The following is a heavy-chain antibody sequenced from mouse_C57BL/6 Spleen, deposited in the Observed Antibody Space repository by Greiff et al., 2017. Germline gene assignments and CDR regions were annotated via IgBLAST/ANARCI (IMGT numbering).Heavy chain of an antibody. CDR2: INPGSGGT. Sequence: QVQLQQSGAELVRPGTSVKVSCKASGYAFTNYLIEWVKQRPGQGLEWIGVINPGSGGTNYNEKFKGKATLTADKSSSTAYMQLSSLTSEDSAVXFCARPGSSLYWYFDVWGTGTTVTVSS. D-gene: IGHD1-1*01. CDR1: GYAFTNYL. CDR3: ARPGSSLYWYFDV. J-gene: IGHJ1*03. V-gene: IGHV1-54*01.